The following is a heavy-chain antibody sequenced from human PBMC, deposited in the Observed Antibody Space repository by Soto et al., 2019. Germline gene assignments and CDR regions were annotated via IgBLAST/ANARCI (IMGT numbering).Heavy chain of an antibody. CDR1: GFTFSSYA. CDR3: APHVSCSGGSCQYDAFAI. V-gene: IGHV3-23*01. D-gene: IGHD2-15*01. Sequence: GGSLRLSCAASGFTFSSYAMSWVRQAPGKGLEWVSAISGSGGSTYYADSVKGRFAMSRDTSESTLYLQMNSLGAEDTAAYYCAPHVSCSGGSCQYDAFAIRGQGTMVTVSS. CDR2: ISGSGGST. J-gene: IGHJ3*02.